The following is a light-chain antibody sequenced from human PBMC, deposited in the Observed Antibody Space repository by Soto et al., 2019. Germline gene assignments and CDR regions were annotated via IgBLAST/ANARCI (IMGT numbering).Light chain of an antibody. CDR2: AAS. CDR1: QTVNSNF. CDR3: QQQGSSHPYT. V-gene: IGKV3-20*01. Sequence: DILLTQSPCTLSLSLGDRATLTCRASQTVNSNFLGWYQQKHGQATRLLIFAASRRATGIPDRFSGSGSGTAFTLPIISMEHEDFCVSYCQQQGSSHPYTFGQGTKLEIK. J-gene: IGKJ2*01.